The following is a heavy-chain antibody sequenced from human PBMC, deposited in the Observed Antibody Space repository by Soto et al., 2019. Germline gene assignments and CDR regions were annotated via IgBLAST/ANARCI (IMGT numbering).Heavy chain of an antibody. D-gene: IGHD4-17*01. J-gene: IGHJ4*02. CDR3: ARVNDYGDPTFDY. Sequence: TLSLTCTVSGGSISSGGYYWSWIRQHPGKGLEWIGYIYYSGSTYYNPSLKSRVTISVDTSKNQFSLKLSSVTAADTAVYYCARVNDYGDPTFDYWGQGTLVTVSS. V-gene: IGHV4-31*03. CDR2: IYYSGST. CDR1: GGSISSGGYY.